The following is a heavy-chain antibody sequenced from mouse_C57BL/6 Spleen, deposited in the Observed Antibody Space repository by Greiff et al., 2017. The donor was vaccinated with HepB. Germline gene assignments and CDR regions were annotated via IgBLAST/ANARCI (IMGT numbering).Heavy chain of an antibody. CDR2: IYPGSGST. V-gene: IGHV1-55*01. Sequence: QVHVKQPGAELVKPGASVKMSCKASGYTFTSYWITWVKQRPGQGLEWIGDIYPGSGSTNYNEKFKSKATLTVDTSSSTAYMQLSSLTSEDSAVYYCAREGIRGNFDYWGQGTTLTVSS. J-gene: IGHJ2*01. D-gene: IGHD2-12*01. CDR3: AREGIRGNFDY. CDR1: GYTFTSYW.